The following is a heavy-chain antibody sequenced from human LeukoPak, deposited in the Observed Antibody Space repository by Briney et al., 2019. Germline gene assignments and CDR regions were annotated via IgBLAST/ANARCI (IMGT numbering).Heavy chain of an antibody. CDR1: VGSISSSSYY. D-gene: IGHD6-19*01. CDR2: IYCCESI. J-gene: IGHJ4*02. Sequence: AETLSLTRTVSVGSISSSSYYCGWVRQPPGKGLERIQRIYCCESIYYKPPGKSRVTISVDTSKNQFSLKLSSVTAADTAVYYCARRAGYSSGWYRTTFDYWGQGTLVTVSS. CDR3: ARRAGYSSGWYRTTFDY. V-gene: IGHV4-39*01.